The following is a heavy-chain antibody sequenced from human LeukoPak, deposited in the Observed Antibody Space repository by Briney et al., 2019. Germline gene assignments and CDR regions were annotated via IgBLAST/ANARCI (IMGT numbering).Heavy chain of an antibody. J-gene: IGHJ4*02. CDR1: GGTISSGGYY. D-gene: IGHD6-13*01. Sequence: SETLSLTCTVSGGTISSGGYYWSWIRQHPGKGLEWIGYIYYSGSTYYNPSLKSRVTISVDTSKNQFSLKLSSVTAADTAVYYCARDRPGGSSLDYWGQGTLVTVSS. CDR2: IYYSGST. V-gene: IGHV4-31*03. CDR3: ARDRPGGSSLDY.